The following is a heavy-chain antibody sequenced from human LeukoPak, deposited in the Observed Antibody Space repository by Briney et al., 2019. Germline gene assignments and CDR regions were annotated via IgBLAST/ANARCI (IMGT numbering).Heavy chain of an antibody. J-gene: IGHJ4*02. Sequence: GGSLRLSCAASGFTFSSYEMNWVRQAPGKGLEWVSYISSSGSTIYYADSVKGRFTISRDNAKNSLYLQMNSLRAGDTAVYYCARVGKTNYYGSGSYEGYFDYWGQGTLVTVSS. CDR3: ARVGKTNYYGSGSYEGYFDY. CDR1: GFTFSSYE. CDR2: ISSSGSTI. D-gene: IGHD3-10*01. V-gene: IGHV3-48*03.